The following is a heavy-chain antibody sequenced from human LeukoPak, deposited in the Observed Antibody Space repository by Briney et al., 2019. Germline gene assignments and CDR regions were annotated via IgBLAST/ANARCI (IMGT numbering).Heavy chain of an antibody. CDR3: ATDCSSTICYKSSPVC. Sequence: GASVKVSCKACGYTFTAYYMHWVRQVPGQGLEWMGLLNPEDGKAMYTTKFQGRVTLSADTSTDTAYMELVRLRSEDTAVYYCATDCSSTICYKSSPVCWGQGTLVIVSS. CDR1: GYTFTAYY. J-gene: IGHJ4*02. CDR2: LNPEDGKA. D-gene: IGHD2-2*02. V-gene: IGHV1-69-2*01.